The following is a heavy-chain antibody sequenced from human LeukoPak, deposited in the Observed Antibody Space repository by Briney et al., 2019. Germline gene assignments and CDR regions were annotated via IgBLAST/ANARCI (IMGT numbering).Heavy chain of an antibody. V-gene: IGHV4-59*01. CDR1: GGAISSYY. J-gene: IGHJ4*02. Sequence: SETLSLTCTVPGGAISSYYWSWIRQSPGKGLEWVGYVYDSGSTNYNPSLKSRVTISVDTSKNQFSLKLSSVTAADTAVYYCARGVYIAAAQYGYWGQGTLVTVSS. CDR2: VYDSGST. D-gene: IGHD6-13*01. CDR3: ARGVYIAAAQYGY.